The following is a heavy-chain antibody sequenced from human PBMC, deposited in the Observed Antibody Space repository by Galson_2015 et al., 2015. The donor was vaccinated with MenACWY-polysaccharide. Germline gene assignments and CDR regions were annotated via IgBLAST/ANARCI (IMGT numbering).Heavy chain of an antibody. Sequence: SLRLSCAVSGFTFKNYWMSWVRQAPGKGLEWVANIKKDGSEKHCVDSVKGRFTISRDNGRSSLYLQMNGLRAEDTAVYFCARGHLGLGLWGQGTTVTVSS. J-gene: IGHJ6*02. CDR1: GFTFKNYW. D-gene: IGHD7-27*01. V-gene: IGHV3-7*01. CDR2: IKKDGSEK. CDR3: ARGHLGLGL.